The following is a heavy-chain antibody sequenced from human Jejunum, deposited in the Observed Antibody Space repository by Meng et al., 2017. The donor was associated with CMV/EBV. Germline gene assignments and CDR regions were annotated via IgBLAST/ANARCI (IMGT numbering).Heavy chain of an antibody. D-gene: IGHD3-16*01. CDR3: ARDGGGFNSSPFDC. CDR2: TSYDGNSQ. J-gene: IGHJ4*02. Sequence: GFTFSSHAMHWVRQAPGKGLEWVAVTSYDGNSQYYTASVKGRFTISRDNSDNMLYLQMNSLRADDTAVYYCARDGGGFNSSPFDCWGQGTLVTVSS. V-gene: IGHV3-30*04. CDR1: GFTFSSHA.